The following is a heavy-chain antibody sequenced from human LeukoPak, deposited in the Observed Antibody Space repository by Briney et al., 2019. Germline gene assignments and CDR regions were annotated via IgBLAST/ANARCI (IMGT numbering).Heavy chain of an antibody. CDR3: ARDQAPTMVVTQIDY. V-gene: IGHV1-18*01. J-gene: IGHJ4*02. D-gene: IGHD4-23*01. Sequence: ASVKVSCKASGYTFTSYGISWVRQAPGQGLEWMGWISAYNGNTNYAQKLQGRVTMTTDTSTSTAYMELRSLRSDDTAVYYCARDQAPTMVVTQIDYWGQGTLVTVSS. CDR1: GYTFTSYG. CDR2: ISAYNGNT.